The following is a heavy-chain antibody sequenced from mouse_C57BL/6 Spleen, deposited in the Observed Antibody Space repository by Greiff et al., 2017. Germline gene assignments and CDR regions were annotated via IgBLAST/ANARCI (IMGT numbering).Heavy chain of an antibody. CDR1: GYAFTNSL. J-gene: IGHJ3*01. V-gene: IGHV1-54*01. Sequence: VQLQQSGAELVRPGTSVKVSCKASGYAFTNSLIEWVKQRPGQGLEWIGVINPGSGGTNYNEKFKGKATLTADKSSSTAYMQLSSLTSEDSAVYFCARLGYDYRFAYWGQGTLVTVAA. D-gene: IGHD2-4*01. CDR3: ARLGYDYRFAY. CDR2: INPGSGGT.